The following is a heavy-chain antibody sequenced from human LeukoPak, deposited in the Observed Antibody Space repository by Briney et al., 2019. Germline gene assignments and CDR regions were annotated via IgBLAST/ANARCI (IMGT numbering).Heavy chain of an antibody. J-gene: IGHJ3*01. Sequence: GGSLRLSCAASGFTFSSYAMSWVRPAPGKGREWVSAISGSGGSTYYADSVKGRFTISRDNSKNTLYLQMNSLRAEDTAVYYCAKTRRSLFGVVTNWGQGTMVTVSS. CDR1: GFTFSSYA. CDR2: ISGSGGST. CDR3: AKTRRSLFGVVTN. V-gene: IGHV3-23*01. D-gene: IGHD3-3*01.